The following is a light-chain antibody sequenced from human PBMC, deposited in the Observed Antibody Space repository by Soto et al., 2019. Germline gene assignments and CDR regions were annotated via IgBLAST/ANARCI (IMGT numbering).Light chain of an antibody. V-gene: IGLV7-46*01. CDR1: TGAVTASHY. J-gene: IGLJ7*01. Sequence: QAVVTQEPSLTVSPGGTVTLTCDSSTGAVTASHYPFWFQQKPGQAPRTLIFDTSDKSSWTPARFSGSLLGGKAALTLSGAQPXDXXXYYCLLSXSDHRVFGGGTKLTVL. CDR3: LLSXSDHRV. CDR2: DTS.